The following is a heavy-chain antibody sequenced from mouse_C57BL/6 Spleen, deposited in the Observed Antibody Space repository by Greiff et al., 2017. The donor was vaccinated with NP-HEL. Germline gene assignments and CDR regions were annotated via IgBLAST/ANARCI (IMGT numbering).Heavy chain of an antibody. V-gene: IGHV5-17*01. Sequence: DVQLVESGGGLVKPGGSLKLSCAASGFTFSDYGMHWVRQAPEKGLEWVAYISSGSSPIYYADPVKGRFTISRDNAKNTLFLQMTSLRAEDTAMYYCARPDYYGAWFAYWGQGTLVTVSA. CDR3: ARPDYYGAWFAY. D-gene: IGHD1-1*01. J-gene: IGHJ3*01. CDR1: GFTFSDYG. CDR2: ISSGSSPI.